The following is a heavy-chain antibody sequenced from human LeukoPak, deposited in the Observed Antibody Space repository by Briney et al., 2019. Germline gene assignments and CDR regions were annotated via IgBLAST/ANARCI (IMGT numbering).Heavy chain of an antibody. D-gene: IGHD5-12*01. V-gene: IGHV3-23*01. J-gene: IGHJ4*02. CDR1: GFTFSSYA. CDR3: AKAQFLGYSGYDY. Sequence: PGGSLRLSCAASGFTFSSYAMSWVRQAPGKGLEWVSAISGSGGSTYYADSVKGRLTISRDNSKNTLYLQMNSLRAEDTAVYYCAKAQFLGYSGYDYGGQGTLVTVSS. CDR2: ISGSGGST.